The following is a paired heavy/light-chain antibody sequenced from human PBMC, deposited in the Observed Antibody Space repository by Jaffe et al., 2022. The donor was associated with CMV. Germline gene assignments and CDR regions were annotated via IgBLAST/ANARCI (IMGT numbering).Heavy chain of an antibody. CDR2: IKSKTDGGTT. D-gene: IGHD6-13*01. CDR1: GFTFSNAW. CDR3: TTGGMIAAAGDRYYYYYYMDV. V-gene: IGHV3-15*01. Sequence: EVQLVESGGGLVKPGGSLRLSCAASGFTFSNAWMSWVRQAPGKGLEWVGRIKSKTDGGTTDYAAPVKGRFTISRDDSKNTLYLQMNSLKTEDTAVYYCTTGGMIAAAGDRYYYYYYMDVWGKGTTVTVSS. J-gene: IGHJ6*03.
Light chain of an antibody. Sequence: DIQMTQSPSSLSASVGDRVTITCRASQSISSYLNWYQQKPGKAPKLLIYAASSLQSGVPSRFSGSGSGTDFTLTISSLQPEDFATYYCQQSYSTPDTFGGGTKVEIK. CDR1: QSISSY. J-gene: IGKJ4*01. V-gene: IGKV1-39*01. CDR3: QQSYSTPDT. CDR2: AAS.